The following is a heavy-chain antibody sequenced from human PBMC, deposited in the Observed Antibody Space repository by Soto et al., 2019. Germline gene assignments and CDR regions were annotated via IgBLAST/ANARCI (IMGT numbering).Heavy chain of an antibody. CDR1: GGSFSGYY. Sequence: SETLSLTCAVYGGSFSGYYWSWIRQPPGKGLEWIGEINHSGSTNYNPSLKSRVTISVDTSKNQFSLKLSSVTAADTAVYYCARREILRPFDYWGQGTLVTVSS. D-gene: IGHD5-12*01. CDR2: INHSGST. V-gene: IGHV4-34*01. CDR3: ARREILRPFDY. J-gene: IGHJ4*02.